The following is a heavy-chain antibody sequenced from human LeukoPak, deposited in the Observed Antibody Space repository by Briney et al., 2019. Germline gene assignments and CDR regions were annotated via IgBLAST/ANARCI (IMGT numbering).Heavy chain of an antibody. V-gene: IGHV1-2*02. CDR2: INPNSGGT. Sequence: GASVKVSCKASGYTFTGYYMHWVRQAPGQGLEWMGWINPNSGGTNYAQKFQGRVTMTRDTSISTAYMELSRLRSDDTAVYYCAREGGPDDFWSGYRGFDPWGQGTLVTVSS. J-gene: IGHJ5*02. D-gene: IGHD3-3*01. CDR3: AREGGPDDFWSGYRGFDP. CDR1: GYTFTGYY.